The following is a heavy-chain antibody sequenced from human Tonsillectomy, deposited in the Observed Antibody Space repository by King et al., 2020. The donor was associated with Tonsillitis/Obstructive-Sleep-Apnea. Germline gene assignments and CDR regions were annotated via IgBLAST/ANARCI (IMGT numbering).Heavy chain of an antibody. J-gene: IGHJ4*02. Sequence: VQLVESGGGLIQPGGSLRLSCVVSGFTVSSNYLTWVRQAPGKGLEWVSVLYSGGNTYYADSVKGRFTISRDNSKNTLYLQMTSLRAEDTAVYYCARELGHYFDYWGQGTLVTVSS. CDR2: LYSGGNT. V-gene: IGHV3-53*01. CDR3: ARELGHYFDY. D-gene: IGHD1-26*01. CDR1: GFTVSSNY.